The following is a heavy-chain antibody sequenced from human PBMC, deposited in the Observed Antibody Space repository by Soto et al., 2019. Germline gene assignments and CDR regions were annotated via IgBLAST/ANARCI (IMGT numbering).Heavy chain of an antibody. CDR3: ARGRGTPPYYYYYYYMDV. CDR1: GGSFSGYY. J-gene: IGHJ6*03. CDR2: INHSGST. Sequence: SETLSLTCAVYGGSFSGYYWSWIRQPPGKGLEWIGEINHSGSTNYNPSLKSRVTISVDTSKNQFSLKLSSVTAADTAVYYCARGRGTPPYYYYYYYMDVWGKGTTVTVSS. V-gene: IGHV4-34*01. D-gene: IGHD2-15*01.